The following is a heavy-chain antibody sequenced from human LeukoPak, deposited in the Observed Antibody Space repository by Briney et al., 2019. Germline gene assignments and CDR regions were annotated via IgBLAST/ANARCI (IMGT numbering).Heavy chain of an antibody. CDR3: ARGDSGSYKQLRYYYYMDV. V-gene: IGHV3-7*01. CDR1: GFTFSSYW. CDR2: IKQDGSEK. Sequence: GGSLRLSCAASGFTFSSYWMSWVLQAPGKGLEWVANIKQDGSEKYYVDSVKGRFTISRDNAKNSLYLQMNSLRAEDTAVYYCARGDSGSYKQLRYYYYMDVWGKGTTVTVSS. D-gene: IGHD1-26*01. J-gene: IGHJ6*03.